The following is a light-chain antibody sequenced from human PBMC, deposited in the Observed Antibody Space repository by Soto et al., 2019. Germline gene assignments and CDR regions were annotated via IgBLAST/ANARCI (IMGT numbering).Light chain of an antibody. CDR2: GAS. Sequence: AIQMTQFPSSLSASVRDRVVISCRTSQDIRNKLGWYQQKPGQAPKLLIFGASTLHSGVPSRFSGSGSGTRFTLTITSLQLEDVATYYCLHEYNYPWTFGQGTKGDIK. V-gene: IGKV1-6*01. CDR1: QDIRNK. J-gene: IGKJ1*01. CDR3: LHEYNYPWT.